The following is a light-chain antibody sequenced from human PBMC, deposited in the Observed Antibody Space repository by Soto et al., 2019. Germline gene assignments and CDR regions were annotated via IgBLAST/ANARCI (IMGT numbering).Light chain of an antibody. CDR3: QQSYTTPRLS. Sequence: DIHMTQSPSSLSASVGDTLTLTCRANQSITNFLNWYQKKPGEVPKLLIYAASRLESGVPSRFSGSGSGTEFALTIQRLQPEDFATYYCQQSYTTPRLSFGGGTRVDLK. CDR1: QSITNF. CDR2: AAS. V-gene: IGKV1-39*01. J-gene: IGKJ4*01.